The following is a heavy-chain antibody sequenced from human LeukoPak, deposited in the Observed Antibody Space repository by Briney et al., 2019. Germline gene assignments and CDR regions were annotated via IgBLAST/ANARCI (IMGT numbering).Heavy chain of an antibody. CDR1: GFTFSSYA. D-gene: IGHD6-13*01. J-gene: IGHJ4*02. V-gene: IGHV3-23*01. Sequence: PGGSLRLSCAASGFTFSSYAMSWVRQAPGKGLEWVSAISGSGGSTYYADSVKGRFTTSRDNSKNTLYLQMNSLRAEDTAVYYCAKLVAAAHKSYYFDYWGQGTLVTVSS. CDR2: ISGSGGST. CDR3: AKLVAAAHKSYYFDY.